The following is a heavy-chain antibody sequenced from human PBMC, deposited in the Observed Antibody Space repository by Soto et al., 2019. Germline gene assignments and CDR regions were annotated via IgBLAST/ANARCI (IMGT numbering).Heavy chain of an antibody. CDR2: IYTSGST. D-gene: IGHD3-22*01. J-gene: IGHJ4*02. CDR3: ARVGYYDSSGPFDY. CDR1: GGSISSYY. V-gene: IGHV4-4*07. Sequence: SETLSLTCTVSGGSISSYYWSWIRQPAGKGLEWIGRIYTSGSTNYNPSLKSRVTMSVDTSKNQFSLKLSSVTAADTAVYYCARVGYYDSSGPFDYWGQGTLVTVSS.